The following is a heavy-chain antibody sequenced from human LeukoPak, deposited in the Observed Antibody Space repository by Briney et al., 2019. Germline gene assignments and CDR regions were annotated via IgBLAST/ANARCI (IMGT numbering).Heavy chain of an antibody. Sequence: PGGSLRLSCAASGFTFSSYAMHWVRHAPGKGLEYVSAISTNGGNTYYADSVKGRFTISRDNSKNTLYLQMGSLRAEDMAVFYCARVGATGAFDIWGQGTMVTVSS. CDR2: ISTNGGNT. V-gene: IGHV3-64*02. D-gene: IGHD1-26*01. J-gene: IGHJ3*02. CDR1: GFTFSSYA. CDR3: ARVGATGAFDI.